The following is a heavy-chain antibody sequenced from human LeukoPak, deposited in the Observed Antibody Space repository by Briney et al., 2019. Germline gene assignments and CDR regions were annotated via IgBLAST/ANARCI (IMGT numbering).Heavy chain of an antibody. CDR3: AVATNYYYYGMDV. Sequence: SETLSLTCTVSGGSISSSSDYWGWIRQPPGKGLEWIGSIYYSGSTYYNPSLKSRVTISVDTSKNQFSLKLSSVTAADTAVYYCAVATNYYYYGMDVWGQGTTVTVSS. CDR1: GGSISSSSDY. J-gene: IGHJ6*02. D-gene: IGHD5-12*01. CDR2: IYYSGST. V-gene: IGHV4-39*01.